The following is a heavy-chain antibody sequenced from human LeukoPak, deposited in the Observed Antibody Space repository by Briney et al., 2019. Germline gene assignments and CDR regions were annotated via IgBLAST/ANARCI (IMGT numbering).Heavy chain of an antibody. J-gene: IGHJ4*02. V-gene: IGHV3-48*03. CDR3: ATGIAVAGTGY. D-gene: IGHD6-19*01. CDR2: ISTNGDVI. Sequence: GGSLRLSCAASGFTFSDYEMNWVRQAPGKGLEWVSHISTNGDVIYYANSVKGRFTISRDNSKNTLYLQMNSLRAEDTAVYYCATGIAVAGTGYWGQGTLVTVSS. CDR1: GFTFSDYE.